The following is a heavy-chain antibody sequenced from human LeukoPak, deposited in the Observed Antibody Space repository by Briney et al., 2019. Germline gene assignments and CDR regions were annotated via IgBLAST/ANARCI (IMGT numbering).Heavy chain of an antibody. Sequence: GGSLRLSCAASGFTFSSYSMNWVRQAPGKGLEWVSSISSSSSYIYYADSVKGRFTISRDNAKNSLYLQMNSLGAEDTAVYYCAREHYDILTGVDYYFDYWGQGTLVTVSS. CDR2: ISSSSSYI. D-gene: IGHD3-9*01. CDR1: GFTFSSYS. J-gene: IGHJ4*02. CDR3: AREHYDILTGVDYYFDY. V-gene: IGHV3-21*01.